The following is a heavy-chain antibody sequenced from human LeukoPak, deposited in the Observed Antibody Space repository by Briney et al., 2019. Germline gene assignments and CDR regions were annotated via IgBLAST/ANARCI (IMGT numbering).Heavy chain of an antibody. CDR2: ISWNSGSI. J-gene: IGHJ4*02. CDR1: GFTFDDYA. CDR3: AKGTGRYWTFFDS. Sequence: GGSLRLSCAGSGFTFDDYAMHRVRQPPGKGLEWVSGISWNSGSIDYAVSVKGRFTISRDNAKNSLFLQMNSLGPDDTAFYYCAKGTGRYWTFFDSWGQGTLVTVSS. V-gene: IGHV3-9*01. D-gene: IGHD1-26*01.